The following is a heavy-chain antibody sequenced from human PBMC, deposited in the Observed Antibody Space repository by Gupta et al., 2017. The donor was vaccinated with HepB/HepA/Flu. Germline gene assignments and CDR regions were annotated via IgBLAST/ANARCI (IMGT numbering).Heavy chain of an antibody. J-gene: IGHJ6*02. Sequence: EVLLVESGGTLVHPGRSLRPYCVVSGFIFDEWAMHWVRQVPGKGLEWVAGFSLDSDRVDYADSVKGRFTTSRDNAKNTLFLQMNNLRAEDTAMYFCIRDSKPGGEDVWGRGTTVTVSS. CDR2: FSLDSDRV. CDR1: GFIFDEWA. D-gene: IGHD4-11*01. V-gene: IGHV3-9*01. CDR3: IRDSKPGGEDV.